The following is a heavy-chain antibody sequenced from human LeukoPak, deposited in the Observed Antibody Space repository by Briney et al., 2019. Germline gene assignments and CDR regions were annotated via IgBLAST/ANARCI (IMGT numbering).Heavy chain of an antibody. J-gene: IGHJ6*02. CDR1: GGSFSGYY. CDR3: ARRRGSGSYDYYYGMDV. CDR2: INHSGST. D-gene: IGHD1-26*01. Sequence: SETLSLTCAVYGGSFSGYYWSWIRQPPGKGLEWIGEINHSGSTNYNPSLKSRVTISVDTSKNQFSLKLSSVTAADTAVHYCARRRGSGSYDYYYGMDVWGQGTTVTVSS. V-gene: IGHV4-34*01.